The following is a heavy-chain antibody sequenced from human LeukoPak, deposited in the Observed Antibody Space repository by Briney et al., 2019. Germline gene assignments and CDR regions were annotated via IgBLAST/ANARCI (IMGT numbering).Heavy chain of an antibody. Sequence: PSETLSLTCTVSGGSVSSGGYYWSWIRQHPGQGLEWIGYIYYSGSTYYNPSLQSRVTISVDTSKNQFSLKLSSVTAADTAVYYCARSAQTVTTFPLDYWGRGTLVTVSS. CDR1: GGSVSSGGYY. CDR2: IYYSGST. D-gene: IGHD4-17*01. J-gene: IGHJ4*02. V-gene: IGHV4-31*03. CDR3: ARSAQTVTTFPLDY.